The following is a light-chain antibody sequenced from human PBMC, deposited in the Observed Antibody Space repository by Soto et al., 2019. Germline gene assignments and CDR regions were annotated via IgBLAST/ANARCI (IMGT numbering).Light chain of an antibody. Sequence: EIVLTQSPGTLSLSPGERATLSCRASQSVSSSYLAWYQQKPGQAPRLLIYGASSRATGIPDRFSGSGSGTDCTLTISILEPEDFAVYYCQQYGSSRWTFGQGTKLEI. CDR2: GAS. V-gene: IGKV3-20*01. J-gene: IGKJ1*01. CDR3: QQYGSSRWT. CDR1: QSVSSSY.